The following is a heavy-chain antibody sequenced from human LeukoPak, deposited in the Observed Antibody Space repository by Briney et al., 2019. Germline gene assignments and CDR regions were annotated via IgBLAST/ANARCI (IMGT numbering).Heavy chain of an antibody. CDR1: GYTFTSYD. CDR3: ARSGYYPTDAFDI. D-gene: IGHD3-3*01. V-gene: IGHV1-8*01. CDR2: MNLNSGNT. Sequence: ASVKVSCKASGYTFTSYDINWVRQATGQGLEWMGWMNLNSGNTGYAQKFQGRVTMTRNTSISTAYMELSSLRSEDTAVYYCARSGYYPTDAFDIWGQGTMVTVSS. J-gene: IGHJ3*02.